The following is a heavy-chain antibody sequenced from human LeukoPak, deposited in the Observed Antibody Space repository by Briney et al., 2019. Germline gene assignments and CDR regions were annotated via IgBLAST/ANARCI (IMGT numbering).Heavy chain of an antibody. Sequence: GSLRLSCAASGFTFSTYGMHWVRQAPGKGLEWVSFIRYVGINKYYADSVKGRFTISRDNSKNTLYLQMNSLRAEDTAVYYCAKVRAPRQYYFDYWGQGTLVTVSS. J-gene: IGHJ4*02. CDR1: GFTFSTYG. V-gene: IGHV3-30*02. CDR3: AKVRAPRQYYFDY. CDR2: IRYVGINK. D-gene: IGHD5-24*01.